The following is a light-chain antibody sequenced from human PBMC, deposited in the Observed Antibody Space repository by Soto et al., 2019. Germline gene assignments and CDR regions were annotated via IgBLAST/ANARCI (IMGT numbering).Light chain of an antibody. J-gene: IGKJ1*01. V-gene: IGKV3-20*01. Sequence: EIVLTQSPGTLSLSPGERATLSCRASQSVSSSYLAWYQQEPGQAPRLLIYGASSRATGIPDRFSGSGFGTDFTLTISRLEPEDFAVSYCQQYGSSTWTFGQGNQVAIK. CDR1: QSVSSSY. CDR3: QQYGSSTWT. CDR2: GAS.